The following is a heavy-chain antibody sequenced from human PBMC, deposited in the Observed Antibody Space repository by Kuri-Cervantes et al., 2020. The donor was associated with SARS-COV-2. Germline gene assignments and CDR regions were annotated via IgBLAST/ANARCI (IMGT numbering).Heavy chain of an antibody. J-gene: IGHJ6*02. CDR2: IDWDDDK. CDR3: AHTFLPYYYYGMDV. D-gene: IGHD2/OR15-2a*01. CDR1: GFSLSTSGMC. V-gene: IGHV2-5*08. Sequence: SGPTLVKPTQTLTLTCTFSGFSLSTSGMCVSWIRQPPGKALEWLALIDWDDDKRYSPSLKSRLTITKDTSKNQVVLTMTNMDPVDTATYYCAHTFLPYYYYGMDVWGQGTTVTVSS.